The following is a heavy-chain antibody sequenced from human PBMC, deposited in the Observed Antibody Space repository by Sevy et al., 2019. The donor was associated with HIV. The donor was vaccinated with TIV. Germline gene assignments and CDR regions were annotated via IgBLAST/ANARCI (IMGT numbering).Heavy chain of an antibody. CDR1: GYTFTSYD. CDR2: MNPNSGNT. V-gene: IGHV1-8*01. CDR3: ARRKGGGEGVWWFDP. D-gene: IGHD3-16*01. J-gene: IGHJ5*02. Sequence: ASFKVSCKASGYTFTSYDINWVRQATGQGLEWMGWMNPNSGNTGYAQKFQGRVTMTRNTTISTAYMELSSLRSEDTAVYYCARRKGGGEGVWWFDPWGQGTLVTVSS.